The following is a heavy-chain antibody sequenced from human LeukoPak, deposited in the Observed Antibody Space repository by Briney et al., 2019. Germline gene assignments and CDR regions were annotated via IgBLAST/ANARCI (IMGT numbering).Heavy chain of an antibody. Sequence: NPSETLSLTCTVSGDSITSGCYYWSWIRPPAGKGLEWIGRIYTSGSTNYNPSLKSRVTISVDTSTNQFSLKLSSVTAADTAVYYCARDRPYYDILTGYFGGYYMDVWGKGTTVTISS. CDR2: IYTSGST. V-gene: IGHV4-61*02. D-gene: IGHD3-9*01. CDR3: ARDRPYYDILTGYFGGYYMDV. CDR1: GDSITSGCYY. J-gene: IGHJ6*03.